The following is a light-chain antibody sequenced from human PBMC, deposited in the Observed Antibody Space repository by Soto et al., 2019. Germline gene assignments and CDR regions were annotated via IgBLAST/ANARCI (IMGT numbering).Light chain of an antibody. J-gene: IGKJ4*01. Sequence: EIVLTQSPATLSLSPGERATLSCRASQSISSHLAWYQQKPGQTPRLLMYDASNRATAVPARFSGSGSGTDFTLTICSLEPEDLAVYYCQQRSTWPLTFGGGTKVEIK. CDR1: QSISSH. CDR2: DAS. V-gene: IGKV3-11*01. CDR3: QQRSTWPLT.